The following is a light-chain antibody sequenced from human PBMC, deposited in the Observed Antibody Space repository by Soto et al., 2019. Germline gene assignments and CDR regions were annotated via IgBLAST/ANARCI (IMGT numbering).Light chain of an antibody. J-gene: IGLJ1*01. V-gene: IGLV2-14*03. CDR3: SSYKGSSTYV. CDR2: EVT. Sequence: QSALTQPASVSGSPGQSVTISCTGTSSDIGGFDYVSWYQQHPGKAPKLMIYEVTNRPSGISHRFSGSKSGNTASLTISGLQAEVEADYYCSSYKGSSTYVFGTGTKVTVL. CDR1: SSDIGGFDY.